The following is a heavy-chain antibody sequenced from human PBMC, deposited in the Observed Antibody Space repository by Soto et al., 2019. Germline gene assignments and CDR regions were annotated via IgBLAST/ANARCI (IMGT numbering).Heavy chain of an antibody. J-gene: IGHJ4*02. CDR3: AKVPSDDSGVENY. CDR1: GFPFSNYA. D-gene: IGHD3-10*01. V-gene: IGHV3-23*01. CDR2: ITGSGGNT. Sequence: EVQLLESGGGLVQPGGSLRLSCAVSGFPFSNYAMTWVRQAPGKGLEWVSAITGSGGNTYYADSVKGRFTISRDNSKNTLYLQINSLSADDTAVYYCAKVPSDDSGVENYWGQGTLVTVSS.